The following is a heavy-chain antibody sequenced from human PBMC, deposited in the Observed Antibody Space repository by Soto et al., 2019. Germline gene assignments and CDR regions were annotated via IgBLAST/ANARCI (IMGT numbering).Heavy chain of an antibody. Sequence: EVQLFESGGGLVQPGGSLRLSCVGSGFTFSSHAVNWVRQAPGKGLECVSSITNTGGSTYYADSVKGRFTISRDNSKNTVYLQMNSLRVEDTAVYYCAKAGYGSGSYYTLSFDFWGQGSLVTVSS. D-gene: IGHD3-10*01. V-gene: IGHV3-23*01. CDR2: ITNTGGST. J-gene: IGHJ4*02. CDR3: AKAGYGSGSYYTLSFDF. CDR1: GFTFSSHA.